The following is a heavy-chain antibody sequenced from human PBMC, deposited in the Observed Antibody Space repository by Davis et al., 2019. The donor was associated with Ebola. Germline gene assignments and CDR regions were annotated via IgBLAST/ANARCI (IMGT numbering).Heavy chain of an antibody. V-gene: IGHV3-30-3*01. CDR1: GFIFNTYA. D-gene: IGHD5-18*01. J-gene: IGHJ6*02. CDR3: ARGEEWIQLWPTGYYYGMDV. CDR2: VSYDGNTQ. Sequence: GESLKISCAASGFIFNTYAMHWVRQAPGRGPEWVAVVSYDGNTQLYADTVMGRFTISRDNSENTLYLQMNSLRAEDTAVYYCARGEEWIQLWPTGYYYGMDVWGQGTTVTVSS.